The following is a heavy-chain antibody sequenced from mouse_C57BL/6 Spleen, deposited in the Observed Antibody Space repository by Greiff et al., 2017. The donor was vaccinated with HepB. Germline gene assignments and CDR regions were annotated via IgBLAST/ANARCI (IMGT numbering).Heavy chain of an antibody. V-gene: IGHV1-53*01. CDR2: INPSNGGT. CDR1: GYTFTSYW. D-gene: IGHD2-5*01. Sequence: QVQLQQSGTELVKLGASVKLSCKASGYTFTSYWMHWVKQRPGQGLEWIANINPSNGGTNYNEKVKGKATLTVDKASSTAYMKLSSLTSEDSAVDYWASDESYYSNYECDYWGQGTTLTVTS. J-gene: IGHJ2*01. CDR3: ASDESYYSNYECDY.